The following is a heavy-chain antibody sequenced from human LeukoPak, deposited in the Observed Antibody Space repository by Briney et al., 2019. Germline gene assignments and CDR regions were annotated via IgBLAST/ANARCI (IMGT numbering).Heavy chain of an antibody. CDR1: GFTLSTYE. J-gene: IGHJ4*02. D-gene: IGHD3-10*01. V-gene: IGHV3-48*03. Sequence: GGSLRLSCAASGFTLSTYEMNWVRQTPGKGLEWVSYISSSGSIIFYADSVKGRFTISRDNAKNSLYLQMNSLRGEDTAVYYCARVRVGGYYFDYWGQGTLVTVSS. CDR3: ARVRVGGYYFDY. CDR2: ISSSGSII.